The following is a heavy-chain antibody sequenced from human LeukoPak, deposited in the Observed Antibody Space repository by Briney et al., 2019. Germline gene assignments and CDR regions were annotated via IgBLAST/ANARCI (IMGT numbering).Heavy chain of an antibody. J-gene: IGHJ4*02. Sequence: SETLSLTCTVSGGSISSSSYYWGWIRQPPGKGLEWIGSIYYSGSTYYNPSLKSRVTISVDTPKNQFSLKLSSVTAADTAVYYCARQYYDYVWGSYRLYYFDYWGQGTLVTVSS. V-gene: IGHV4-39*01. CDR3: ARQYYDYVWGSYRLYYFDY. CDR2: IYYSGST. D-gene: IGHD3-16*02. CDR1: GGSISSSSYY.